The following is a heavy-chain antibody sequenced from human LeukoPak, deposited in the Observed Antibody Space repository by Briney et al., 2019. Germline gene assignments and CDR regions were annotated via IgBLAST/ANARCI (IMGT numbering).Heavy chain of an antibody. Sequence: PSETLSLTCAVYGGSFSGYYWSWIRQPPGKGLEWIGEINHSGSTNYNPSLKSRVTISVDTSKNQFSLKLSSVTAADTAVYYCARRTPIGSGWYLSYYYYYMDVWGKGTTVTISS. CDR2: INHSGST. CDR3: ARRTPIGSGWYLSYYYYYMDV. J-gene: IGHJ6*03. V-gene: IGHV4-34*01. D-gene: IGHD6-19*01. CDR1: GGSFSGYY.